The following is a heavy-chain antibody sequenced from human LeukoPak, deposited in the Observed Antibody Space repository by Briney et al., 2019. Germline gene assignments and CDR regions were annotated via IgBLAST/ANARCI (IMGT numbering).Heavy chain of an antibody. CDR3: ARPNYYGSGSYYPHYYMDV. V-gene: IGHV4-61*02. CDR2: FHTSGST. Sequence: SETLSLTCTVSGGSISSGNYYWSWIRQPAGKGLEWIGRFHTSGSTNYNPSLKSRVTILVDTSKSQFSLKLSSVTAADTAVYYCARPNYYGSGSYYPHYYMDVWGKGTTVTVSS. D-gene: IGHD3-10*01. CDR1: GGSISSGNYY. J-gene: IGHJ6*03.